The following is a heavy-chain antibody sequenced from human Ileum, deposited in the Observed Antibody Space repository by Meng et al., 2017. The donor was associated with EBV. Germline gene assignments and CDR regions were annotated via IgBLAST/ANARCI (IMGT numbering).Heavy chain of an antibody. CDR3: ARGGWSLDY. CDR2: IYYSGSP. D-gene: IGHD2-15*01. V-gene: IGHV4-59*08. Sequence: QVQLQEAGPGLVKPSETLSPTCTVSGGSISSYYWSWIRQPPGKGLEWIGYIYYSGSPNYNPSLKSRVTISVDTSKNQFSLNLSSVTAADTAVYYCARGGWSLDYWGQGTLVTVSS. J-gene: IGHJ4*02. CDR1: GGSISSYY.